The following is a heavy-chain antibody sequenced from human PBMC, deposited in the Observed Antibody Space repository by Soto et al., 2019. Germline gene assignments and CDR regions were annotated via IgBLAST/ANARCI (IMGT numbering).Heavy chain of an antibody. CDR2: ISYDGSNK. V-gene: IGHV3-30-3*01. CDR1: GFTFSSYA. CDR3: ARERDGYNYGDAFDI. D-gene: IGHD5-12*01. J-gene: IGHJ3*02. Sequence: QVQLVESGGGVVQPGRSLRLSCAASGFTFSSYAMHWVRQAPGKGLEWVAVISYDGSNKYYADSVKGRFTISRDNSKNTLYLQMNSLRAEDTAVYHCARERDGYNYGDAFDIWGQGTMVTVSS.